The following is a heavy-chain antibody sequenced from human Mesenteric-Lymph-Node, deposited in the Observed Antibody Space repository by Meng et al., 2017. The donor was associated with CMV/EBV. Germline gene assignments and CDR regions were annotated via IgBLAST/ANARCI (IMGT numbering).Heavy chain of an antibody. V-gene: IGHV1-2*02. Sequence: ASVKVSCKASGYTFTGYYMHWVRQAPGQGLEWMGWINPYSGATNYAQKFQGRVTMTWDTSVSTAYMELSSLRSEDTAVYYCARDLGLLRYHYWGQGTLVTVSS. J-gene: IGHJ4*02. D-gene: IGHD4-17*01. CDR1: GYTFTGYY. CDR3: ARDLGLLRYHY. CDR2: INPYSGAT.